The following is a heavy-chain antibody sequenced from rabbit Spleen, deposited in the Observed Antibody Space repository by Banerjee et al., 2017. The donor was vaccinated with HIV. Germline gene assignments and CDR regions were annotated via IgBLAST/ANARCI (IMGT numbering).Heavy chain of an antibody. V-gene: IGHV1S40*01. CDR2: ISIATGIS. CDR1: GFSFSGSYW. J-gene: IGHJ3*01. CDR3: ASAGANYDSFTALDL. D-gene: IGHD8-1*01. Sequence: QSLEESGGDLVKPGASLTLTCKASGFSFSGSYWICWVRQAPGKGPEWIACISIATGISRYASWAKGRFTISKASSTTVTLQMTSLTVADTATYFCASAGANYDSFTALDLWGQGHPGHRL.